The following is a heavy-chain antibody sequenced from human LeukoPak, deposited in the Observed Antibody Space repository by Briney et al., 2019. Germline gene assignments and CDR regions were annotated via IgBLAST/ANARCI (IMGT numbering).Heavy chain of an antibody. CDR3: ARGDLPMTMAPPDY. D-gene: IGHD4/OR15-4a*01. CDR1: GFSFSSHA. CDR2: IWYDGSNQ. J-gene: IGHJ4*02. Sequence: PGGSLRLSCAASGFSFSSHAMHWFRQAPGKGLDWVAVIWYDGSNQYYADSVKGRFTISRDNSKNTLYLQINSLRDEDTAVYFCARGDLPMTMAPPDYWGQGTLVTVSS. V-gene: IGHV3-33*01.